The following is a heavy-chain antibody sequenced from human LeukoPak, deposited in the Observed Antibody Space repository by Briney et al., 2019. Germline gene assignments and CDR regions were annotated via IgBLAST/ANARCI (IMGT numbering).Heavy chain of an antibody. Sequence: GGSLRLSCAASGFTFSSYGMHWVRQAPGKGLEWVAFIRYDGSNKYYADSVKGRFTISRDNSKNTLYLQMNSLRAEDTAVYYCAKIDLGGVASVYYYMDVWGKGTTVTVSS. D-gene: IGHD3-16*01. CDR2: IRYDGSNK. CDR3: AKIDLGGVASVYYYMDV. CDR1: GFTFSSYG. V-gene: IGHV3-30*02. J-gene: IGHJ6*03.